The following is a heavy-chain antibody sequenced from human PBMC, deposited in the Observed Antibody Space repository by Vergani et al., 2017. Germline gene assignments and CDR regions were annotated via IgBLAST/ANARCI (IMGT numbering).Heavy chain of an antibody. V-gene: IGHV3-30*03. CDR3: ATKSCGTPGCQIGYFME. CDR1: GFTSSYYG. J-gene: IGHJ1*01. CDR2: ISYDGTQK. Sequence: QVHLVESGGGVFQPGRSLRLSCVVSGFTSSYYGMHWVRQAPGKGLEWVAVISYDGTQKYYADSVKGRFTISRDNSKSTLYLQMNSLRTEDTAVYYCATKSCGTPGCQIGYFMEWGQGTLVTVSS. D-gene: IGHD1-1*01.